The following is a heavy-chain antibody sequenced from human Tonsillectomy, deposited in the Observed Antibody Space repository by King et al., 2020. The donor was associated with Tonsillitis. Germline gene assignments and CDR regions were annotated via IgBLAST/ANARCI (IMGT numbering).Heavy chain of an antibody. CDR1: GFTFSGSV. CDR2: IRSKVNNYAT. V-gene: IGHV3-73*02. CDR3: TTQNDH. Sequence: VQLVESGGGLVQPGGSLKLSCAVSGFTFSGSVMHWVRQTSGRRPEWIGRIRSKVNNYATAYAASVKGRFTISRDDSKNTAYLQMNSLKTEDTAVYYCTTQNDHWGQGTLVTVSS. J-gene: IGHJ4*02.